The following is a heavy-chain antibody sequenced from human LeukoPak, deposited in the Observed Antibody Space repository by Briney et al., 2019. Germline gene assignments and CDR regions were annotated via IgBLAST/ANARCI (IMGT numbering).Heavy chain of an antibody. V-gene: IGHV1-2*02. D-gene: IGHD3-10*01. CDR1: GYTFSDYN. CDR3: ACASGTYYNGNYFDY. Sequence: GASVKVSCKASGYTFSDYNMHWARQAPGQGPEWMGWINANSGGTNYAQKFQGRVTMTRDASISTAYMELSRLSSDDTAVYYCACASGTYYNGNYFDYWGQGTLATVSS. CDR2: INANSGGT. J-gene: IGHJ4*02.